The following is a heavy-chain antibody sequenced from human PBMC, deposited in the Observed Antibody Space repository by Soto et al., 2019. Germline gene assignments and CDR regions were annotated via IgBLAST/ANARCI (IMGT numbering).Heavy chain of an antibody. Sequence: SVKVSCKASGGTFSSYAISWVRQAPGQGLEWMGGIIPIFGTANYAQKFQGRVTITADESTRTAYMELNSLRSEDTAVYYCGRDQFVVVPAAGYYYYYGMDVWGQGTTLTVSS. D-gene: IGHD2-2*01. V-gene: IGHV1-69*13. CDR1: GGTFSSYA. J-gene: IGHJ6*02. CDR3: GRDQFVVVPAAGYYYYYGMDV. CDR2: IIPIFGTA.